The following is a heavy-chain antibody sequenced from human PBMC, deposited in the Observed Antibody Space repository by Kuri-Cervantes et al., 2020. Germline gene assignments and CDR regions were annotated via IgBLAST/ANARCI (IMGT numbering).Heavy chain of an antibody. Sequence: GGSLRLSCAASGFTFSSHDMHWVRQAPGKGLEWVSAIGTDGDTYYADSVKGRFTMSRDNAKNTLYLQMNSLRAEDTAVYYCVRGCTNDACYPGGFDPWGQGTLVTVSS. CDR1: GFTFSSHD. V-gene: IGHV3-13*01. D-gene: IGHD2-8*01. CDR3: VRGCTNDACYPGGFDP. J-gene: IGHJ5*02. CDR2: IGTDGDT.